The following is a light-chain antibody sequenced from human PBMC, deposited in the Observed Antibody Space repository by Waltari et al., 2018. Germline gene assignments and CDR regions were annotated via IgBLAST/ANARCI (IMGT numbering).Light chain of an antibody. CDR2: ENN. J-gene: IGLJ7*01. Sequence: QSGLTQPPSLSAAPGQKVTISCSGSSSNIGNNFVAWYQQFPGTVPKPLIYENNKRPQGIPDRVSGSRSGTSATLAITGLLTGDEAVYYCGTWDSSLSGAVCGGGTHLTVL. V-gene: IGLV1-51*02. CDR3: GTWDSSLSGAV. CDR1: SSNIGNNF.